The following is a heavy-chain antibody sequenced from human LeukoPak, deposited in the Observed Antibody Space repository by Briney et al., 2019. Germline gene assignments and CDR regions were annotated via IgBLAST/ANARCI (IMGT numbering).Heavy chain of an antibody. CDR1: GFTFSSYS. V-gene: IGHV3-21*01. D-gene: IGHD5-18*01. CDR2: ISSSSSYI. Sequence: GGSLRLSCAASGFTFSSYSMNWARQAPGKGLERVSSISSSSSYIYYADSVKGRFTISRDNAKSSLYLQMNSLRAEDTAVYYCARDCGDSYGYPTDYYYYYMDVWGKGTTVTVSS. J-gene: IGHJ6*03. CDR3: ARDCGDSYGYPTDYYYYYMDV.